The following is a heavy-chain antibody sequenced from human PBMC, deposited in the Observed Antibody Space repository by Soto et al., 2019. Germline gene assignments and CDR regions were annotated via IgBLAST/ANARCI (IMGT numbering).Heavy chain of an antibody. J-gene: IGHJ6*02. D-gene: IGHD3-3*01. V-gene: IGHV4-59*01. Sequence: SETLSLTCTVSGGSISSYYWSWIRQPPGKGLEWIGYIYYSGSTNYNPSLKSRVTISVDTSKNQFSLKLSSVTAADTAVYYCARDQAWRGSGYYAGYYYYGMDVWGQGTTVTVSS. CDR2: IYYSGST. CDR1: GGSISSYY. CDR3: ARDQAWRGSGYYAGYYYYGMDV.